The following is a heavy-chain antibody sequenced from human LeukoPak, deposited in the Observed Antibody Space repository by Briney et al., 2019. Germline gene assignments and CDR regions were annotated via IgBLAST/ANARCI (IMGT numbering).Heavy chain of an antibody. J-gene: IGHJ6*03. V-gene: IGHV3-48*01. CDR1: EFTFSSYS. CDR3: ARGVRGVIRADYYYYMDV. Sequence: GGSLRLSCAASEFTFSSYSMNWVRQTPGKGLEWISYIVSGSTTIYYEDSVEGRFTISRDDAKNSLFLQMNSLRAEDTAVYYCARGVRGVIRADYYYYMDVWGKGTTVTVSS. D-gene: IGHD3-10*01. CDR2: IVSGSTTI.